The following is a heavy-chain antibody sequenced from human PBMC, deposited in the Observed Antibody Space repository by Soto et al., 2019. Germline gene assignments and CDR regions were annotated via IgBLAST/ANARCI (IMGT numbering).Heavy chain of an antibody. CDR1: GGSISSGGYY. CDR2: IYYSGST. Sequence: PSETLSLTCTVSGGSISSGGYYWSWIRQHPGKGLEWIGYIYYSGSTYYNPSLKSRVTISVDTSKNQFSLKLSSVTAADTAVYYCARAAYCGGDCYSDYFDYWGQGTLVTVSS. V-gene: IGHV4-31*03. D-gene: IGHD2-21*02. CDR3: ARAAYCGGDCYSDYFDY. J-gene: IGHJ4*02.